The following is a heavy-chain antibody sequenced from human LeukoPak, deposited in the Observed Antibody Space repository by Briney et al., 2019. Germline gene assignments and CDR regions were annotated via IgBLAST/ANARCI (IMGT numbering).Heavy chain of an antibody. Sequence: GGSLRLSCAASGFTVSSNYMSWVRQAPGKGLEWVSVIYTGGRTYYADSVKGRFTISRDNSKNTLYLQMNSLRAEDTAVYYCARKMATISRNFDYWGQGTLVTVSS. V-gene: IGHV3-66*01. CDR3: ARKMATISRNFDY. J-gene: IGHJ4*02. CDR2: IYTGGRT. CDR1: GFTVSSNY. D-gene: IGHD5-24*01.